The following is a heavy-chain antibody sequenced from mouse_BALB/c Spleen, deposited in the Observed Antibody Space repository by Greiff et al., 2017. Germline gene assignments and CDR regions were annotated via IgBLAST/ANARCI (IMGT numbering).Heavy chain of an antibody. CDR3: ARRGPITTASGDY. Sequence: EVKLVESGGGLVKPGGSLKLSCAASGFTFSSYAMSWVRQTPEKRLEWVASISSGGSTYYPDSVKGRFTISRDNARNILYLQMSRLRSEDTAMYYCARRGPITTASGDYWGQGTTLTVSS. D-gene: IGHD1-1*01. CDR1: GFTFSSYA. CDR2: ISSGGST. V-gene: IGHV5-6-5*01. J-gene: IGHJ2*01.